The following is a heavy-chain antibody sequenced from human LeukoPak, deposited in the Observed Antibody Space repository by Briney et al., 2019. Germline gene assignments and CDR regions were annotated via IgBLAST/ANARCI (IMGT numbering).Heavy chain of an antibody. Sequence: GRSLRLSCAASGFTFNIHGMHWVRQAPGKGLEWVATIWHDGSNKYYTDSVKGRFTISRDDSENTVYLQMNSLRAEDTAVYYCARNNWNSRTQRWFYFDNWGQGTLVTVSS. CDR3: ARNNWNSRTQRWFYFDN. CDR1: GFTFNIHG. V-gene: IGHV3-33*01. J-gene: IGHJ4*02. CDR2: IWHDGSNK. D-gene: IGHD1-1*01.